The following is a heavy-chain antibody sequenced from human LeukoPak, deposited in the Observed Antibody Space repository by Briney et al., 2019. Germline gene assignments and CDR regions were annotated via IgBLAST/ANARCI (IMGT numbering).Heavy chain of an antibody. CDR3: TAFWSGYLYYFDY. CDR2: ISYTGTYI. D-gene: IGHD3-3*01. CDR1: AFSLNAYN. Sequence: GGSLRLSCAASAFSLNAYNMNWVRQAPGKGLEWVSSISYTGTYIYYADSVKGRFTISRDNSKNTLYLQMNSLRAEDTAVYYCTAFWSGYLYYFDYWGQGTLVTVSS. J-gene: IGHJ4*02. V-gene: IGHV3-21*04.